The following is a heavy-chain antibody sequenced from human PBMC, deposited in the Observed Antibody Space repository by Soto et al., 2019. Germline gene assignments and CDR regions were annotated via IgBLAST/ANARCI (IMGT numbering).Heavy chain of an antibody. CDR2: ISGSGGST. D-gene: IGHD6-6*01. Sequence: GGSLRLSCAASGFTFSSYAMSWVRQAPGKGLEWVSAISGSGGSTYYADSVKGRFTISRDNSKNTLYLQMNSLRAEDAAVYYCAKDLSIAARPCLEWFDPWGQGTLVTVSS. V-gene: IGHV3-23*01. CDR3: AKDLSIAARPCLEWFDP. J-gene: IGHJ5*02. CDR1: GFTFSSYA.